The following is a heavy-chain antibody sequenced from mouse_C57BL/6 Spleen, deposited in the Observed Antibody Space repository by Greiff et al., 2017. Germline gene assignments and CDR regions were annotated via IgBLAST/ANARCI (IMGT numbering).Heavy chain of an antibody. CDR3: AKFDRGGWSFDV. D-gene: IGHD2-14*01. CDR1: GFTFSDYG. V-gene: IGHV5-17*01. Sequence: EVQRVESGGGLVKPGGSLKLSCAASGFTFSDYGMHWVRQAPEKGLEWVAYISSGSSTIYYADTVKGRFTISRDNAKNTLCLQITSLRSEDTAMYYCAKFDRGGWSFDVWGTGTTVTVSS. CDR2: ISSGSSTI. J-gene: IGHJ1*03.